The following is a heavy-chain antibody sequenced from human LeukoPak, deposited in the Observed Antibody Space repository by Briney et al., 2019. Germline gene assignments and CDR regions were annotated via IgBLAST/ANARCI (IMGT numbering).Heavy chain of an antibody. CDR3: ARGHGSANCSGGSCYPVYFDY. Sequence: GGSLRLSCAASGFTISSYEMNWVRQAPGKGLEWVSYISSSGSTIYYADSVKGRFTISRDNAKNSLYLQMNSLRAEDTAVYYCARGHGSANCSGGSCYPVYFDYWGQGTLVTVSS. J-gene: IGHJ4*02. CDR2: ISSSGSTI. V-gene: IGHV3-48*03. D-gene: IGHD2-15*01. CDR1: GFTISSYE.